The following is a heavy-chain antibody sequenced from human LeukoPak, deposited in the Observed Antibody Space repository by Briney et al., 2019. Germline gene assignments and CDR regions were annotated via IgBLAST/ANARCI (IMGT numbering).Heavy chain of an antibody. V-gene: IGHV4-59*01. CDR1: GGSISSYY. Sequence: GSLSLTCTVSGGSISSYYWSWIRQPPGKGLEWIGYIYYSGSTNYNPSLKSRVTISVDTSKNQFSLKLSSVTAADTAVYYCARDAANWFDPWGQGTLVTVSS. J-gene: IGHJ5*02. CDR3: ARDAANWFDP. CDR2: IYYSGST.